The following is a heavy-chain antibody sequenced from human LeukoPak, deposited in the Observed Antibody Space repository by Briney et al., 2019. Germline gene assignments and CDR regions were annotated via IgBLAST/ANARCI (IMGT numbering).Heavy chain of an antibody. D-gene: IGHD6-13*01. CDR3: ARAAQLVRHWFDP. Sequence: KPSETLSLTCAVYGGSFSGYYWCWIRQPPGKGLEWIGEINHSGSTNYNSSLKSRVTISVDTSKNQFSLKLSSVTAADTAVYYCARAAQLVRHWFDPWGQGTLVTVSS. V-gene: IGHV4-34*01. CDR2: INHSGST. CDR1: GGSFSGYY. J-gene: IGHJ5*02.